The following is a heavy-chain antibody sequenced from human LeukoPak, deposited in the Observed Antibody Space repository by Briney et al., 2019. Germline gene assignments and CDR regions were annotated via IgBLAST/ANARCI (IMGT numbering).Heavy chain of an antibody. J-gene: IGHJ4*02. CDR2: ISGSGGST. Sequence: PGGSLRLSCAASGFTFSSYAMSWVRQTPVKGLEWVSVISGSGGSTYYADSVKGRFTMSRDNAKNSLYLQMNSLRAEDTAVYYCAKEYYDFWSGYPHDYWGQGTLVTVSS. CDR1: GFTFSSYA. D-gene: IGHD3-3*01. V-gene: IGHV3-23*01. CDR3: AKEYYDFWSGYPHDY.